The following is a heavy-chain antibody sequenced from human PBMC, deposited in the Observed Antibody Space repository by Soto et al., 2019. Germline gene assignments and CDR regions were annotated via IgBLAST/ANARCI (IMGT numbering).Heavy chain of an antibody. Sequence: QVQLQESGPGLVKPSQTLSLTCTVSGGSIRSGSYYWSWIRQHAGQGLEWIGYIYYSGTTYYNPSLKTLLFISVDTSKNQFPLRLSSVTAADTAVYYCAREGGDGVDYWGQGTPVTVSS. CDR3: AREGGDGVDY. CDR2: IYYSGTT. V-gene: IGHV4-31*01. J-gene: IGHJ4*02. CDR1: GGSIRSGSYY. D-gene: IGHD3-16*01.